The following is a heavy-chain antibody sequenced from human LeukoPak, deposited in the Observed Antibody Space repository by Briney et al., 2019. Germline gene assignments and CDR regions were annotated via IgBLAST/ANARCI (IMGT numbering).Heavy chain of an antibody. J-gene: IGHJ4*02. CDR1: GFTFSSHS. V-gene: IGHV3-21*01. D-gene: IGHD3-22*01. Sequence: PGGSLRLSCAASGFTFSSHSMNWVRQAPGKGLEWVSSISSSSSYIYYADSVKGRFTISRDNAKNSLYLQMNSLRAEDTAVYYCARHPKGYYYDSSLDYWGQGTLVTVSS. CDR2: ISSSSSYI. CDR3: ARHPKGYYYDSSLDY.